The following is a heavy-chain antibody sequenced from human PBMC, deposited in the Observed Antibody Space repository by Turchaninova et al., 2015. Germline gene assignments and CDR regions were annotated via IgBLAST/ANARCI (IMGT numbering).Heavy chain of an antibody. J-gene: IGHJ4*02. CDR3: ARGGAAPGEY. V-gene: IGHV3-7*03. Sequence: EVQLVESGGGLVQPGGSLRLSCAASGFTFSNYWMHWVRQTPGKGLEWVANIKEDGSVKYYVDSVKGRFTISRDNAKNSLYLQMDTLRVEDTAVYYCARGGAAPGEYWGQGTLVTVSS. D-gene: IGHD3-16*01. CDR2: IKEDGSVK. CDR1: GFTFSNYW.